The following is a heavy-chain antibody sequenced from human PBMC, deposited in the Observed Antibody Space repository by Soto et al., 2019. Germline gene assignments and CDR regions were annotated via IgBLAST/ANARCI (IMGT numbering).Heavy chain of an antibody. V-gene: IGHV4-39*01. D-gene: IGHD2-2*01. Sequence: SETLSLTCTVSGGSISSSSYYWGWIRQPPGKGLEWIGSIYYSGSTYYNPSLKSRVTLSVDTSKNQFSLKLSSVTAADTAVYYCARAGRYCSSTSCYDAFDIWGQGTMVTVSS. CDR3: ARAGRYCSSTSCYDAFDI. CDR2: IYYSGST. CDR1: GGSISSSSYY. J-gene: IGHJ3*02.